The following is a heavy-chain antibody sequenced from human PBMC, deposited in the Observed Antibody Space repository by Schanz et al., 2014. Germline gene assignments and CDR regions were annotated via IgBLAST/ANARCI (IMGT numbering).Heavy chain of an antibody. Sequence: EMQLLESGGGLIQPGGSLRLSCAASGFTFSTHAMSWVRQAPGKGLEWVSLISDSGDTAYYADSVKGRFTISRDNFKGALYLQMSSLRAEDTAVYYCAKDAPYPFDLWGRGTLITVSS. CDR3: AKDAPYPFDL. V-gene: IGHV3-23*01. CDR2: ISDSGDTA. J-gene: IGHJ2*01. CDR1: GFTFSTHA.